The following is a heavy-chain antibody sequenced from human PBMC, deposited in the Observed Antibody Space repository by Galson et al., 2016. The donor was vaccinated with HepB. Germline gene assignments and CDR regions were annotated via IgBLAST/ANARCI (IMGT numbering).Heavy chain of an antibody. J-gene: IGHJ4*02. V-gene: IGHV3-23*01. CDR1: GFTFSSYA. Sequence: SLRLSCAASGFTFSSYAMTWVRQAPGKGLEWVSSISGSGGSTYYADSVKGRFTISRDNSKNTLSLHMSSLRSEDTAIYYCAKDPYEYIWERPPGYWGQGTLVTVSS. CDR3: AKDPYEYIWERPPGY. CDR2: ISGSGGST. D-gene: IGHD3-16*01.